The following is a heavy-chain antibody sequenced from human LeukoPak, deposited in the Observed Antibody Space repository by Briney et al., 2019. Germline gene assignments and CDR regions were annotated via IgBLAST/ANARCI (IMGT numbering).Heavy chain of an antibody. D-gene: IGHD3-3*01. Sequence: PSQTLSLTCTVSGDSISSGGYYWSWIRQHPGEGLEWIGYIYYSGSTHYNPSLKSRVTISVDTSKNQFSLNLSSVTAADTAVYYCVRVPIRGGYYYFDYWGQGTLVTVSS. CDR1: GDSISSGGYY. CDR3: VRVPIRGGYYYFDY. CDR2: IYYSGST. J-gene: IGHJ4*02. V-gene: IGHV4-31*03.